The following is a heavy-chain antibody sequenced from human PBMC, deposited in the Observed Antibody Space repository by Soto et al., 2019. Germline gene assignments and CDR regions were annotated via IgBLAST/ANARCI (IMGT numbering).Heavy chain of an antibody. V-gene: IGHV3-74*01. D-gene: IGHD2-21*01. CDR3: ASWGHIVTVSPSDFDH. J-gene: IGHJ4*02. Sequence: EVQLMESGGGLVQPGGSLRLSCAASGFTFSTYWMNWVRQTPGKGLMWVSRISPDGSNRGYADSVEGRFTVSRDNAKTTLYQQMHSLRAEDTAMYYGASWGHIVTVSPSDFDHWGEGTLVTVSS. CDR2: ISPDGSNR. CDR1: GFTFSTYW.